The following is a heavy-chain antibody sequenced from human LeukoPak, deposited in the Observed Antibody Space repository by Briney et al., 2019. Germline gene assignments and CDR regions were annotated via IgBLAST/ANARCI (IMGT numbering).Heavy chain of an antibody. CDR2: IYYSGST. D-gene: IGHD5-12*01. CDR3: ARAIYSGYGTYNWFDP. Sequence: SETLSLTCTVSGGSISSYYWSWIRQPPGKGLEWIGYIYYSGSTNYNPSLKSRVTISVDTSKNQFSLKLSSVTAADTAVYYCARAIYSGYGTYNWFDPWGQETLVTVSS. CDR1: GGSISSYY. J-gene: IGHJ5*02. V-gene: IGHV4-59*01.